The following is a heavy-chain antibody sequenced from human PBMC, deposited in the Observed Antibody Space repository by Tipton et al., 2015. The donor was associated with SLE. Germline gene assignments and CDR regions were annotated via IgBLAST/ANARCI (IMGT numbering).Heavy chain of an antibody. Sequence: VQLVQSGAEVRKPGASVKVSCKASGYSFTDYFVDWVRQAPGQGLEWMGRIYPSTGGTKYSQKFQGRVTIIRDTSISASYMELSSLRSDDTAVYYCARALWKYDMDVWGQGTTVTISS. CDR2: IYPSTGGT. D-gene: IGHD1-1*01. CDR3: ARALWKYDMDV. CDR1: GYSFTDYF. V-gene: IGHV1-2*06. J-gene: IGHJ6*02.